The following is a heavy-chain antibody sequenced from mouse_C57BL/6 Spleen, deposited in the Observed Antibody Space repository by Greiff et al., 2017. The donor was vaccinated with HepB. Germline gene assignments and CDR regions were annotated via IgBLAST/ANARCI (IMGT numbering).Heavy chain of an antibody. J-gene: IGHJ1*03. Sequence: DVKLVESGGGLVKPGGSLKLSCAASGFTFSSYAMSWVRQTPEKRLEWVATISDGGSYTYYPDNVKGRFTISRDNAKNNLYLQMSHLKSEDTAMYYCARTGKLGYFDVWGTGTTVTVSS. CDR2: ISDGGSYT. D-gene: IGHD4-1*01. CDR3: ARTGKLGYFDV. V-gene: IGHV5-4*03. CDR1: GFTFSSYA.